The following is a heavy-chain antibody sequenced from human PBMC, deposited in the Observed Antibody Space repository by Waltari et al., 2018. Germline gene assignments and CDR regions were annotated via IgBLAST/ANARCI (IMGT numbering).Heavy chain of an antibody. J-gene: IGHJ4*02. D-gene: IGHD2-15*01. CDR2: FYYRGRT. V-gene: IGHV4-39*01. CDR1: GGSISGTSYY. Sequence: QLQLQESGPGLVKPSETLSLTCSVSGGSISGTSYYWGWIRQPPGKGLEWMGSFYYRGRTYHNPSLKRRITISVDTSKNQFSLQLSSVTAADTAMYYCARPGRVGGGSLMGLDYWGQGTLVTVSS. CDR3: ARPGRVGGGSLMGLDY.